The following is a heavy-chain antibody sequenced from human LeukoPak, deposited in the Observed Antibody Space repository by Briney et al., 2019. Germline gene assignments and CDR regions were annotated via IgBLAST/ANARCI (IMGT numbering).Heavy chain of an antibody. D-gene: IGHD3-9*01. CDR3: ARSPGWLSGYYRWYFDY. CDR1: GYSINSGYY. CDR2: IYSSGST. J-gene: IGHJ4*02. Sequence: SETLSLTCTVSGYSINSGYYWGWNRQPPGKGLEWIGSIYSSGSTYYNPSLKGRVTMSVDTSKNQFSLKLNSVTAADTAVYYCARSPGWLSGYYRWYFDYWGQGALVTISS. V-gene: IGHV4-38-2*02.